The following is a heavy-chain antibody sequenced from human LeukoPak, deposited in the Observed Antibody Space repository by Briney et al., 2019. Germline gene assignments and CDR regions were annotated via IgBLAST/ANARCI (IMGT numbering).Heavy chain of an antibody. CDR1: GFTVSSNY. CDR3: ARGVSSGYCPYYFDY. V-gene: IGHV3-53*01. J-gene: IGHJ4*02. Sequence: PGGSLRLSCAASGFTVSSNYMSWVRQAPGKGLEWVSVTYSGGSTYYADSVKGRFTISRDNSKNTLYLQMNTLRAEDTAVYYCARGVSSGYCPYYFDYWGQGTLVTVSS. D-gene: IGHD3-22*01. CDR2: TYSGGST.